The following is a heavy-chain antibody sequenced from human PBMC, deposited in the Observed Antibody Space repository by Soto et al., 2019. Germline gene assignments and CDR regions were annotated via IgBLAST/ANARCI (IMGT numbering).Heavy chain of an antibody. D-gene: IGHD3-10*01. CDR1: GGTFSSYT. V-gene: IGHV1-69*04. Sequence: ASVKVSCKASGGTFSSYTISWVRQAPGQGLEWMGRIIPILGIANYAQKFQGRVTITADKSTSTAYMELSSLRSEDTAVYYCARDLVGTMVRGDDAFDIWVQGTMVTVS. CDR3: ARDLVGTMVRGDDAFDI. J-gene: IGHJ3*02. CDR2: IIPILGIA.